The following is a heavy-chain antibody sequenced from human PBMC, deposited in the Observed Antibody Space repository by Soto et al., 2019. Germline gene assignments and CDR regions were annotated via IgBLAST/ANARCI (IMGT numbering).Heavy chain of an antibody. Sequence: AGGSLRLSCAASGFTFSSYAMHWVRQAPGKGLEWVAVISYDGSNKYYADSVKGRFTISRDNSKNTLYLQMNSLRAEDTAVYYCAREESGLGVDYYYYYGMDVWGQGTTVTVSS. D-gene: IGHD2-8*01. CDR1: GFTFSSYA. J-gene: IGHJ6*02. V-gene: IGHV3-30-3*01. CDR2: ISYDGSNK. CDR3: AREESGLGVDYYYYYGMDV.